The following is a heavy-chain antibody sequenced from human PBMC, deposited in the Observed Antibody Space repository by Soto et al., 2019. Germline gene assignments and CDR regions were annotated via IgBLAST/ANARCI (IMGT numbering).Heavy chain of an antibody. V-gene: IGHV3-15*01. CDR2: IKSKTDGGTT. D-gene: IGHD6-13*01. J-gene: IGHJ4*02. CDR1: GFTFSNSW. Sequence: GGFLRLSCTDSGFTFSNSWMSWVRQAPGKGLEWVGRIKSKTDGGTTDYAAPVKGRFTISRDDSKNTLYPQMNSLKTEDTAVYYCTTWASSSWTGYFDYWGQGTLVTVYS. CDR3: TTWASSSWTGYFDY.